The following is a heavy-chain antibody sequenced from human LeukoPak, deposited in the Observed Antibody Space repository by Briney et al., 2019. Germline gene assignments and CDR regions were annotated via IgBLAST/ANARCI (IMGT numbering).Heavy chain of an antibody. CDR2: IKQDGSEK. V-gene: IGHV3-7*01. J-gene: IGHJ3*02. Sequence: PGGSLRLSCAASGFTFSSYWMSWVRQAPGKGLEWVANIKQDGSEKYYVDSVKGRFTISRDNAKNSLYLQMNSLRAEDTAVYYCARPRPDFWSGYSSSQTLAFDIWGQGTMVTVSS. CDR3: ARPRPDFWSGYSSSQTLAFDI. CDR1: GFTFSSYW. D-gene: IGHD3-3*01.